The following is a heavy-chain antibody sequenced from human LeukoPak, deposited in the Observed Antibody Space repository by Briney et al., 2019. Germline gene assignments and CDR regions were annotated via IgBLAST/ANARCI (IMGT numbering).Heavy chain of an antibody. CDR2: MNPNSGNT. D-gene: IGHD5-18*01. CDR3: ARDAGGYSYLYYYYYMDV. CDR1: GYTFTSYD. V-gene: IGHV1-8*01. Sequence: ASVKVSCKASGYTFTSYDINWVRQATGQGLEWMGWMNPNSGNTGYAQKLQGRVTMTRNTSISTAYMELSSLRSEDTAVYYCARDAGGYSYLYYYYYMDVWGKGTTVTVSS. J-gene: IGHJ6*03.